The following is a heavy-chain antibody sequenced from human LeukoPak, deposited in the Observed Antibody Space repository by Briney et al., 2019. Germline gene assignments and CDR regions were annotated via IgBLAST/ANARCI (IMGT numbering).Heavy chain of an antibody. CDR3: AKDASAHPRGPSDY. CDR1: GFTFDDYA. J-gene: IGHJ4*02. V-gene: IGHV3-9*01. Sequence: GGSLRLSCAASGFTFDDYAMHWVRQAPGKGLEWVSGISWNSGSIGYADSVKGRFTISRDNAKNSLYLQMNSLRAEDTALYYCAKDASAHPRGPSDYWGQGTLVTVSS. CDR2: ISWNSGSI.